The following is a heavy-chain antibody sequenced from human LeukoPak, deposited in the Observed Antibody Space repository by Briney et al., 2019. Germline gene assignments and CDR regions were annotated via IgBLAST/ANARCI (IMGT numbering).Heavy chain of an antibody. Sequence: RESFSLSYAGSGFTFSGCGMSWLSPGQGEGLEWGSGISGSGESTYYADSVKGGFTISRDNSKITLYLQMNSLRAEDTAVYYCAKVLDVTGYWNYYFDSWGQGTRVTVS. V-gene: IGHV3-23*01. CDR2: ISGSGEST. CDR1: GFTFSGCG. CDR3: AKVLDVTGYWNYYFDS. J-gene: IGHJ4*02. D-gene: IGHD3-9*01.